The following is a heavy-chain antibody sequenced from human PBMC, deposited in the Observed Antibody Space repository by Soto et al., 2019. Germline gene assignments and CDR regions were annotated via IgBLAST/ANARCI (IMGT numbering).Heavy chain of an antibody. CDR3: ARDLGGYGDSNFDC. V-gene: IGHV4-59*01. CDR1: GGSISSYY. J-gene: IGHJ4*02. Sequence: PSETLSLTCTVSGGSISSYYWSWIRQPPGKGLEWIGYIYYSGSTNYNPSLKSRVTISVDTSKNQFSLKLSSVTAADTAVYYCARDLGGYGDSNFDCWGRGTLVTVSS. D-gene: IGHD4-17*01. CDR2: IYYSGST.